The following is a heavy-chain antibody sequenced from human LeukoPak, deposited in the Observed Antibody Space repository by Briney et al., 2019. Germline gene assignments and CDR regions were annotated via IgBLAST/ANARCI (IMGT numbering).Heavy chain of an antibody. CDR3: ARVHLGGATFYFDY. Sequence: GGSLRLSCAASGFTVSSNYMGWVRQAPGKGLEWVSVIYSGGSTYYADSVKGRFTISRDNSKNTLYLQMNSLRAEDTAVYYCARVHLGGATFYFDYWGQGALVTVSS. CDR1: GFTVSSNY. D-gene: IGHD1-26*01. J-gene: IGHJ4*02. CDR2: IYSGGST. V-gene: IGHV3-53*01.